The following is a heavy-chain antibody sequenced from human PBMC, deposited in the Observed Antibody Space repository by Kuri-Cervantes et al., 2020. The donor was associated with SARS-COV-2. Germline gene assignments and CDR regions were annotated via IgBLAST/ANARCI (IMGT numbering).Heavy chain of an antibody. CDR2: IYYSGST. Sequence: GSLRLSCAVYGVSLSNHYWSWIRQPPGKGLEWIGSIYYSGSTYYNPSLKSRVTISVDTSKNQFSLKLSSVTAADTAVYYCARSGYSYGPETQGAFDIWGQGTMVTVSS. V-gene: IGHV4-39*01. CDR3: ARSGYSYGPETQGAFDI. D-gene: IGHD5-18*01. CDR1: GVSLSNHY. J-gene: IGHJ3*02.